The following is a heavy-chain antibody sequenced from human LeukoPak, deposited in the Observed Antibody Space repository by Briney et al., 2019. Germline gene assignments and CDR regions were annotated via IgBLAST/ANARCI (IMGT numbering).Heavy chain of an antibody. J-gene: IGHJ4*02. V-gene: IGHV3-30*18. Sequence: PGRSLRLSCAASGFTFSSYDMYWVRQAPGRGLEWVAVMSYDGSNEHCVDSVKGRFTISRDNSKNTLYLQMNSLRAEDTAVYYCAKGTINLYYGSALEYWGQGTLVTVSS. CDR1: GFTFSSYD. CDR3: AKGTINLYYGSALEY. D-gene: IGHD3-10*01. CDR2: MSYDGSNE.